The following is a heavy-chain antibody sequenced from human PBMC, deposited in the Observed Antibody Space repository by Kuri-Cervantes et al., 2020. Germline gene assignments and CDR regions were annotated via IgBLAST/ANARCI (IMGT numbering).Heavy chain of an antibody. D-gene: IGHD5-12*01. J-gene: IGHJ4*02. CDR3: AHSVSGYSGYDY. CDR1: GFSLSASGMG. Sequence: SGPTLVKPTQTLTLTCTFSGFSLSASGMGVGWIRQPPGKALEWLALIYWDDDRRYSPSLKSRLTITKDTSKNQVVLTMTNMDPVDTATYYCAHSVSGYSGYDYWGQGALVTVSS. V-gene: IGHV2-5*02. CDR2: IYWDDDR.